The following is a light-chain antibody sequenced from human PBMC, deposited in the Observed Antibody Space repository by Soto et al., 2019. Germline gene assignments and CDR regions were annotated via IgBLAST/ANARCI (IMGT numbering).Light chain of an antibody. CDR3: SSYTSNILVV. CDR2: DVS. CDR1: KSDVGGYNY. V-gene: IGLV2-14*03. J-gene: IGLJ2*01. Sequence: QSALTQPASVSGSPGQSITISCTGTKSDVGGYNYVSWYQQHPGKAPKLMIYDVSNRPSGVSNRFSGSKSGNTASLTISGVQAEDEADYYCSSYTSNILVVFGGGTKVTVL.